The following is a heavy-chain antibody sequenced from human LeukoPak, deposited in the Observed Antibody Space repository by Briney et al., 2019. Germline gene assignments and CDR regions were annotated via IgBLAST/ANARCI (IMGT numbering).Heavy chain of an antibody. Sequence: GSLRLSCAASGFTFSSYEMNWVRQAPGKGLEWIGEINHSGSTNYNPSLKSRVTISVDTSKNQFSLKLSSVTAADTAVYYCARGGAGVDTAMINFDYWGQGTLVTVSS. J-gene: IGHJ4*02. CDR3: ARGGAGVDTAMINFDY. CDR1: GFTFSSYE. D-gene: IGHD5-18*01. V-gene: IGHV4-34*01. CDR2: INHSGST.